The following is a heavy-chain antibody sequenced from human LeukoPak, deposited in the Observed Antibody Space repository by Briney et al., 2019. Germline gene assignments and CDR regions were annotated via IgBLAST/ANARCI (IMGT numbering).Heavy chain of an antibody. D-gene: IGHD6-19*01. CDR2: INSNSGST. Sequence: GASVKVSCKASGCTFTGYYMHWVRQAPGQGLEWMGWINSNSGSTNYAQRFQGRVTMTRDTSISTAYMELSRLRSDDTAVYYCARYDRGWYDYWGQGTLVTVSS. V-gene: IGHV1-2*02. CDR3: ARYDRGWYDY. CDR1: GCTFTGYY. J-gene: IGHJ4*02.